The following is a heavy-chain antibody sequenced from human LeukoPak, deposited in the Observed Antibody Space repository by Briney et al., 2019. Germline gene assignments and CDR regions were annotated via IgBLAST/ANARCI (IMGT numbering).Heavy chain of an antibody. Sequence: PGGSLRLSCAASGFTFTSYAMHWVRQAPGKGLEWVSGISWNSGSIGYADSEKGRFTISRDNAKNSLYLQMNSLRAEDTALYYCAKDKGIAVAGTWDYRGQGTLVTVSS. CDR1: GFTFTSYA. CDR3: AKDKGIAVAGTWDY. CDR2: ISWNSGSI. J-gene: IGHJ4*02. V-gene: IGHV3-9*01. D-gene: IGHD6-19*01.